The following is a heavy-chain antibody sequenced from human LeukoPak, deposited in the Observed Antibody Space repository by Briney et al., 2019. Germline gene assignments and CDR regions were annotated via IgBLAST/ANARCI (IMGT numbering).Heavy chain of an antibody. D-gene: IGHD2-21*01. CDR2: MYNAGDT. V-gene: IGHV3-66*01. Sequence: GGSLRLSCAASGLSVSKNYMNWVRQAPGKGLEWVSVMYNAGDTYYADSVKGRFTISRDNSKNTLYLQMNSLRAEDTAVYYCARVYCGGDCYPSTYFDYWGQGTLVTVSS. CDR1: GLSVSKNY. CDR3: ARVYCGGDCYPSTYFDY. J-gene: IGHJ4*02.